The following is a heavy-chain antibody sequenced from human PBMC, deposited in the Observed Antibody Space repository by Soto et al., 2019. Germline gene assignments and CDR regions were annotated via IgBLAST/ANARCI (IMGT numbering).Heavy chain of an antibody. J-gene: IGHJ5*02. V-gene: IGHV4-34*01. CDR1: GGSFSGYY. CDR2: INHSGST. CDR3: ARRIGTGSSGWYSGS. D-gene: IGHD6-19*01. Sequence: QVQLQQWGAGLLKPSETLSLTCAVYGGSFSGYYWSWIRQPPGKGLEWVGEINHSGSTNYNPSLTSRVAILVDTSKHQFSLKLSSVTAADSAVYYCARRIGTGSSGWYSGSWGQGTVVTVSS.